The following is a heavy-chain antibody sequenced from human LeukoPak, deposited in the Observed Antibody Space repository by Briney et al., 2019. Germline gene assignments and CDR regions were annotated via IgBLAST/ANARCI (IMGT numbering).Heavy chain of an antibody. CDR2: INPTGGT. J-gene: IGHJ4*02. D-gene: IGHD6-6*01. CDR3: ARDVGWSSSH. CDR1: GYTFTSHY. Sequence: GASLKLSCKASGYTFTSHYLNWVRQAPGQGLEWMGWINPTGGTTYAHKFLDRVTMTRDTSINTAYMELSGLRSDDTAVDYSARDVGWSSSHWGRGTLVTVSS. V-gene: IGHV1-2*02.